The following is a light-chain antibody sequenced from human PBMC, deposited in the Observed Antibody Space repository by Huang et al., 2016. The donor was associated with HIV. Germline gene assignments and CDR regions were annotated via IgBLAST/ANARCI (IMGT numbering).Light chain of an antibody. J-gene: IGKJ2*01. CDR1: QSLLQSNGYNY. V-gene: IGKV2-28*01. CDR3: MQALQTPYT. Sequence: DIVMAQSPLSLSVTPGEPASISCRSSQSLLQSNGYNYLDWYLQKPGQSPQLRSYLASKRASGVPDRLSGSGAGIDFTLRISRVEAEDIGVYYCMQALQTPYTFGQGTKLEIK. CDR2: LAS.